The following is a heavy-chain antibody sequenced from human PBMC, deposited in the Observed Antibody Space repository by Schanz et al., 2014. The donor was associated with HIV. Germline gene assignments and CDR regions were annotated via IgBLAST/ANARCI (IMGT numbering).Heavy chain of an antibody. CDR3: ARCYSIPMDGLDV. CDR1: GDTFTDSY. V-gene: IGHV1-2*02. D-gene: IGHD3-3*02. J-gene: IGHJ6*02. Sequence: QVLLVQSGAEVKKPGASVKVSCKASGDTFTDSYIHWVRQAPGQGLEWMGWINPNSGATTYAQKFQGRVTMTRDTSISTAYMDLSRLRSDDTAIYYCARCYSIPMDGLDVWGQGTTVIVSS. CDR2: INPNSGAT.